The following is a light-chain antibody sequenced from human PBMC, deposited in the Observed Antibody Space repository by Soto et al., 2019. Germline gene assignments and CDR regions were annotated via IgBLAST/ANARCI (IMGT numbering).Light chain of an antibody. V-gene: IGKV1-6*01. Sequence: AIQMTQSPSSLSASVGDRVTITCRASQDISSNLDWYQQKPGKAPKLLIYDVSNLQSGVPSRFSGSGSGTDFTLTISSLQPEDFAMYYCLQDYNYPLTFGGGTRVEI. CDR1: QDISSN. J-gene: IGKJ4*01. CDR3: LQDYNYPLT. CDR2: DVS.